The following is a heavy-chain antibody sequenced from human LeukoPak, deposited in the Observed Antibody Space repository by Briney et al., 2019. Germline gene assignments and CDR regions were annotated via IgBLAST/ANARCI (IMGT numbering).Heavy chain of an antibody. D-gene: IGHD6-6*01. J-gene: IGHJ4*02. Sequence: NTSETLSLTCAVYGGSFSGYYWSWIRQPPGKGLEWIGEINHSGSTNYNPSLKSRVTISVDTSKNQFSLKLSSVTAADTAVYYCARSSIAARRRPDGGYYFDYWGQGTLVTVSS. CDR1: GGSFSGYY. CDR3: ARSSIAARRRPDGGYYFDY. V-gene: IGHV4-34*01. CDR2: INHSGST.